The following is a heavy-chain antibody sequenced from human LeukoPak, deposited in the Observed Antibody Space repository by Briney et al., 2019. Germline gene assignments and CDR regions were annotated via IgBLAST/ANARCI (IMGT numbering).Heavy chain of an antibody. J-gene: IGHJ4*02. D-gene: IGHD2-21*02. CDR2: ISYDGSDK. CDR3: AKDQGGGHCSFDY. V-gene: IGHV3-30*02. CDR1: EFAFSRNN. Sequence: GGSLRHSCAASEFAFSRNNMHWVRQAPGKGLEWVSFISYDGSDKNYAESVKGRSTISRDNSKNTLFLQMNSLGAGDTALYYCAKDQGGGHCSFDYWGQGTPVTVSS.